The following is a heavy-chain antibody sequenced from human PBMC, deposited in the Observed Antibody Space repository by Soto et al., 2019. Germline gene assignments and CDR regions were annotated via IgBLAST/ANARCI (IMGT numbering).Heavy chain of an antibody. CDR1: GGSISSYY. CDR3: ARGGHYDFWSGYYTIKPHNWFDP. CDR2: IYYSGST. D-gene: IGHD3-3*01. J-gene: IGHJ5*02. Sequence: SETLSLTCTVSGGSISSYYWSWIRQPPGKGLEWIGYIYYSGSTNYNPSLKSRVTISVDTSKNQFSLKLSSVTAADTAVYYCARGGHYDFWSGYYTIKPHNWFDPWGQGTLVTVS. V-gene: IGHV4-59*01.